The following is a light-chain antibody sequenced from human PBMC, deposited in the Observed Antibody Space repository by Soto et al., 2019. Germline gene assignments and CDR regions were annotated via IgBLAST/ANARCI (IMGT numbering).Light chain of an antibody. CDR2: EDS. V-gene: IGLV2-23*01. CDR1: SSDVGSYNL. J-gene: IGLJ3*02. CDR3: CSYAGSSTWV. Sequence: LTQPASVSGSPGQSITISCTGTSSDVGSYNLVSWYQQHPGKAPKLIFYEDSKRPSGVSNFFSASKSGNTASLTISGLQAEDEADYYCCSYAGSSTWVFGGGTKLTVL.